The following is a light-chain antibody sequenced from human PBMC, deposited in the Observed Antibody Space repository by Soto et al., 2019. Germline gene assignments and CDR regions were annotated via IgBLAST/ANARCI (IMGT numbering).Light chain of an antibody. CDR3: QQYNSYWT. J-gene: IGKJ1*01. CDR1: QSISIY. Sequence: DIEITQSPSSLSASVGDRVIITCRASQSISIYLNWYQQKPGKAPKLLIYDASSLESGVPSRFSGSGSGTEFTLTISSLQPDDFATYYCQQYNSYWTFGQLTKVAIK. CDR2: DAS. V-gene: IGKV1-5*01.